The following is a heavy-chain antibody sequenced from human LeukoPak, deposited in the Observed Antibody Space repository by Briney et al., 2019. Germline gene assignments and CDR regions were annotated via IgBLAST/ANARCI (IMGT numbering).Heavy chain of an antibody. CDR2: IKQDGGEK. V-gene: IGHV3-7*03. CDR3: ARDGRPLDY. CDR1: GGSVNSGSYY. Sequence: ETLSLTCTVSGGSVNSGSYYWSWVRQAPGKGLEWVANIKQDGGEKYYVDSVKGRFTISRDNAKNSLYLQMNNLRVEDTAVYYCARDGRPLDYWGQGTLVTVSS. J-gene: IGHJ4*02.